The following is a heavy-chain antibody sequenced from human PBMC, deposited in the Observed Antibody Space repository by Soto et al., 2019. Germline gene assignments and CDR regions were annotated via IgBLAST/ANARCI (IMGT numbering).Heavy chain of an antibody. CDR1: GYTFTSYY. CDR2: ISPSGGST. Sequence: GAPAKPSFRTAGYTFTSYYIHWVRQAPGQGLEWMGIISPSGGSTSYAQRFQGRVTLTIDTSTSTVYMELSSLRSEDTAIYYCARARPYGSGSYHYFDYWGLGTLVTVSS. CDR3: ARARPYGSGSYHYFDY. V-gene: IGHV1-46*01. J-gene: IGHJ4*02. D-gene: IGHD3-10*01.